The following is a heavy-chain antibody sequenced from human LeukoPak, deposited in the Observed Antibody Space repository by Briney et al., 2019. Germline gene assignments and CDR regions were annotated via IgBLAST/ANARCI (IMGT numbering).Heavy chain of an antibody. D-gene: IGHD3-10*01. CDR2: ISAYNGNT. CDR1: SYTFTSYG. Sequence: ASVKVSCKASSYTFTSYGISWVRQAPGQGLEWMGWISAYNGNTNYAQKLKGRVTMTTDTSTSTAYMELRSLRSDDTAVYYCARDGRGAGGLQGFDPWGQGTLVTVSS. J-gene: IGHJ5*02. V-gene: IGHV1-18*04. CDR3: ARDGRGAGGLQGFDP.